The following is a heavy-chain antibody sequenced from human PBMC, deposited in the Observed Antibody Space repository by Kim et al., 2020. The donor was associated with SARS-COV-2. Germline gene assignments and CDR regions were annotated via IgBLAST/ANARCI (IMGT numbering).Heavy chain of an antibody. V-gene: IGHV3-33*01. CDR1: GFTFSSYG. CDR2: IWYDGSNK. CDR3: ARDRFGRGPGYFDY. D-gene: IGHD3-16*01. Sequence: GGSLRLSCAASGFTFSSYGMHWVRQAPGKGLDWVAVIWYDGSNKYYADSVKGRFTISRDNSKNTLYLQMNSLRAEDTAVYYCARDRFGRGPGYFDYWGQGTLVTVSS. J-gene: IGHJ4*02.